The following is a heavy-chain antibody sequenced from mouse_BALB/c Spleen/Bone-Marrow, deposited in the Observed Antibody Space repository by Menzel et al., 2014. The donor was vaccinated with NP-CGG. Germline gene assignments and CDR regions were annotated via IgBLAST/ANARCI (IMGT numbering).Heavy chain of an antibody. CDR1: GFTFSSYT. CDR2: ISSGGSYT. Sequence: EVKLVESGGGLVKPGGSLKLSCAASGFTFSSYTMSWVRQTPEKRLEWVATISSGGSYTYYPDSVKGRSTIPRDNAKNTLYLQMSSLKSEDTAMYYCTRDGKGNYDYAMDYWGQGTSVTVSS. CDR3: TRDGKGNYDYAMDY. J-gene: IGHJ4*01. D-gene: IGHD2-1*01. V-gene: IGHV5-6-4*01.